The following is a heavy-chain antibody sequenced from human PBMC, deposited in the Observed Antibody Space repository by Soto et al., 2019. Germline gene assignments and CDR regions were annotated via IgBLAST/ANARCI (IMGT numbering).Heavy chain of an antibody. D-gene: IGHD6-19*01. Sequence: SVKVSCKASGGTFSSYAISWVRQAPGQGLEWMGGIIPIFGTANYAQKFQGRVTITADGSTSTAYMELSSLRSEDTAVYYCARDRGIAVASFDYWGQGTLVTVSS. V-gene: IGHV1-69*13. CDR1: GGTFSSYA. CDR2: IIPIFGTA. J-gene: IGHJ4*02. CDR3: ARDRGIAVASFDY.